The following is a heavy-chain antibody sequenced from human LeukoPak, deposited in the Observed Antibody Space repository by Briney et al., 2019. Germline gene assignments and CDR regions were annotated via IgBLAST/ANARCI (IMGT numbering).Heavy chain of an antibody. V-gene: IGHV4-39*07. CDR3: ARAGMVATVDWFDP. J-gene: IGHJ5*02. D-gene: IGHD5-12*01. CDR2: IYYSGST. CDR1: GGSISSSYSY. Sequence: PSETLSLTCTVSGGSISSSYSYWGWIRQPPGKGLEWIGNIYYSGSTYYNPSLKSRVTISVDTSKNHFSLKLNSVTAADTAVYYCARAGMVATVDWFDPWGQGTLVTVSS.